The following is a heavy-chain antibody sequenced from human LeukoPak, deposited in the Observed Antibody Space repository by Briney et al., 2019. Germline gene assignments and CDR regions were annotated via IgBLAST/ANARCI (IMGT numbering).Heavy chain of an antibody. CDR2: ISAYNGNT. CDR1: GYTFTSYG. Sequence: ASVKVSCKASGYTFTSYGISWVRQAPGQGLEWMGWISAYNGNTNYAQKFQGRVSMTTNTSTSTAYMELRSLRSDDTAVYYCARLIPSGGATFWYFDLWGRGTLVTVSS. J-gene: IGHJ2*01. V-gene: IGHV1-18*01. CDR3: ARLIPSGGATFWYFDL. D-gene: IGHD1-26*01.